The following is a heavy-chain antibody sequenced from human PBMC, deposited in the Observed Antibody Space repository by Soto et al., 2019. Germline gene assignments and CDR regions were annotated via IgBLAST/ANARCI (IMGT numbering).Heavy chain of an antibody. CDR3: ARDPFSMVAEEY. CDR2: ISGSGGST. Sequence: GGSLRLSCAASGLTFSSYAMSWVRQAPGKVLEWVSTISGSGGSTYYADSVKGRFTISRDNSKNTLFLQMNSLRAEDTAVYYCARDPFSMVAEEYWGQGTLVTVSS. V-gene: IGHV3-23*01. D-gene: IGHD3-10*01. CDR1: GLTFSSYA. J-gene: IGHJ4*02.